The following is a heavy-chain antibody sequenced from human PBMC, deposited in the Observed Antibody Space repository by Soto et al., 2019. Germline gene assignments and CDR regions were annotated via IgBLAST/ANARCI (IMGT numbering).Heavy chain of an antibody. Sequence: SETLSLTCTVSGGSISSSSYYWGWIRQPPGKGLEWVGSIYYSGSTYYNPSLKSRVTISVDTSKNQFSLKLSSVTAADTAVYYCARHSTAMVTDWFDPWGQGTLVTVSS. V-gene: IGHV4-39*01. J-gene: IGHJ5*02. CDR2: IYYSGST. CDR1: GGSISSSSYY. D-gene: IGHD5-18*01. CDR3: ARHSTAMVTDWFDP.